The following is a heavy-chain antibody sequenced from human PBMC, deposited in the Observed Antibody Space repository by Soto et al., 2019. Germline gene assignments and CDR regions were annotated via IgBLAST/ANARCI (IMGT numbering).Heavy chain of an antibody. CDR3: VRGYYYASGSSFPY. Sequence: ETLSLTWAVDNGCFSKYYWDWIRQPPGKGLEWIGEINQSGTTNYNPSLKSRVTISVDTSKNQFSLKLNSVTAADTAVYYYVRGYYYASGSSFPYWGQGTLVT. CDR1: NGCFSKYY. J-gene: IGHJ4*02. V-gene: IGHV4-34*01. CDR2: INQSGTT. D-gene: IGHD3-10*01.